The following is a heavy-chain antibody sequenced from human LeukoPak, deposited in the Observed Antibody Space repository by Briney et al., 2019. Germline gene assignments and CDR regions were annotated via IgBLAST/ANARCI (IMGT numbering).Heavy chain of an antibody. V-gene: IGHV1-18*01. J-gene: IGHJ4*02. D-gene: IGHD2-2*01. CDR3: ARVGSYCTSTSCFDY. Sequence: ASVKVSCKASGYTFTSYGISWLRQAPGQGLEWMGWISAYNGKANYAQKVQGRVTMTADTSTSAAYMELRSLTSDDTAVYYCARVGSYCTSTSCFDYWGQGTLVTVSS. CDR1: GYTFTSYG. CDR2: ISAYNGKA.